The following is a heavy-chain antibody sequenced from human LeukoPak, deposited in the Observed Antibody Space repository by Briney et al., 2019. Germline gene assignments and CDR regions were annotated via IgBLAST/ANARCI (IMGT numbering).Heavy chain of an antibody. V-gene: IGHV3-33*06. CDR3: AKDVSEQLVSLVH. CDR2: IWYDGSNK. Sequence: HSGRSLRLSCAASGFTFSSYGMHWVRQAPGKGLEWVAVIWYDGSNKYYADSVKGRFTISRDNSKNTLYLQMNSLRAEDTAVYYCAKDVSEQLVSLVHWGQGTLVTVSS. J-gene: IGHJ4*02. D-gene: IGHD6-13*01. CDR1: GFTFSSYG.